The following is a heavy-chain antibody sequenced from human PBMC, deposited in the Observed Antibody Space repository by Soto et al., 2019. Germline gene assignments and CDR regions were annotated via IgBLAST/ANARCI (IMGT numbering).Heavy chain of an antibody. D-gene: IGHD3-16*01. Sequence: QVQLVQSGAEVKKPGSSVKVSCKASGGTFSSYAISWVRQAPGQGLEWMGGIIPIFGTANYAQKFQGRVTITEDESTSTAYTELSSLRSEDTAVYYCARGGRSGTFYYYYGMDVWGQGTTVTVSS. CDR3: ARGGRSGTFYYYYGMDV. CDR1: GGTFSSYA. J-gene: IGHJ6*01. V-gene: IGHV1-69*12. CDR2: IIPIFGTA.